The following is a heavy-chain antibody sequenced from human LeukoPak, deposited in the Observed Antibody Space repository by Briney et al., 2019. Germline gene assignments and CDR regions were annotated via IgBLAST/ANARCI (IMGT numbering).Heavy chain of an antibody. CDR2: ISGSGGST. J-gene: IGHJ3*02. CDR3: AKDPLYGSGSYYDDTFDI. V-gene: IGHV3-23*01. CDR1: GFTFSSNG. Sequence: GGSLRLSCVASGFTFSSNGMHWVRQAPGKGLEWVSAISGSGGSTYYADSVKGRFTISRDNSKNTLYLRMNSLRAEDTAVYFCAKDPLYGSGSYYDDTFDIWGQGTMVTVSS. D-gene: IGHD3-10*01.